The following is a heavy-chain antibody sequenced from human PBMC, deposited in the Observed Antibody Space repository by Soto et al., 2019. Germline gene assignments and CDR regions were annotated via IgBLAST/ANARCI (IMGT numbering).Heavy chain of an antibody. CDR1: GGSISSHY. CDR3: GRVGGRQLDY. Sequence: QVRLQESGPGLVKPSETLSLTCTVSGGSISSHYWSWIRQPPGKGLEWIGYVPYSGSTRYNPSLKSRVTRSVDTSKNQFSLRLSSVTAAETAVYYCGRVGGRQLDYWGQGRLVTVSS. CDR2: VPYSGST. J-gene: IGHJ4*02. D-gene: IGHD1-1*01. V-gene: IGHV4-59*11.